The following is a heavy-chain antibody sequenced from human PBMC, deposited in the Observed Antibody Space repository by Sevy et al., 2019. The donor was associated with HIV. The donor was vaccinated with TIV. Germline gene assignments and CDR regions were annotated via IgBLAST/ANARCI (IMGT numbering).Heavy chain of an antibody. D-gene: IGHD1-26*01. CDR1: EFTFSNYG. J-gene: IGHJ2*01. CDR3: ARESGSNWYFDL. Sequence: GESLKISCAASEFTFSNYGMHWVRQAPGKGLEWVGAIFSDANIKYYVDSVKGRFAISRDNSKNTVYLQMNSLRAEDTAVYSCARESGSNWYFDLWGRGTPVTVSS. CDR2: IFSDANIK. V-gene: IGHV3-33*01.